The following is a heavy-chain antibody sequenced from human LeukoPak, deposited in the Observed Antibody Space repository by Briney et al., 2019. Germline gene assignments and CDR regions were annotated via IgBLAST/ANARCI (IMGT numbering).Heavy chain of an antibody. CDR1: GGSISSYY. J-gene: IGHJ5*02. V-gene: IGHV4-4*07. Sequence: PSETLSLTCTVSGGSISSYYWSWIRQPAGKGLEWIGRIYTSGSTNYNPSLKSRVTMSVDTSKNQFSLKLSSVTAADTAVYYCARGYCGGDCYSIGLGNWFDPWGQGTLVTVSS. D-gene: IGHD2-21*02. CDR3: ARGYCGGDCYSIGLGNWFDP. CDR2: IYTSGST.